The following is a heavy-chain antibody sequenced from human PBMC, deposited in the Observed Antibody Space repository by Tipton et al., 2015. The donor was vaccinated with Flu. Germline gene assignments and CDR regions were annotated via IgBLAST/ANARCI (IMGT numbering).Heavy chain of an antibody. CDR2: IYYSGST. CDR1: GGSISSSSYY. V-gene: IGHV4-39*01. CDR3: ARGNYGSGSYYTYYMDV. J-gene: IGHJ6*03. D-gene: IGHD3-10*01. Sequence: GLVKPSETLSLTCTVSGGSISSSSYYWGWIRQPPGKGLEWIGSIYYSGSTYYNPSLKSRVTISVDTSKNQFSLKLSSVTAADTAVYYCARGNYGSGSYYTYYMDVWGKGTTVTVSS.